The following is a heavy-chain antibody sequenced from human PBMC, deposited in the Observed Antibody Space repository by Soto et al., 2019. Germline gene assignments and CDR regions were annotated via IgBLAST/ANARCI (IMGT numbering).Heavy chain of an antibody. CDR3: AKSDCSLCAAYYYYGMDV. D-gene: IGHD2-21*02. CDR1: GFTFSSYA. V-gene: IGHV3-23*01. J-gene: IGHJ6*02. CDR2: ISGSGGST. Sequence: EVQLLESGGGLVQPGGSLRLSCAASGFTFSSYAMSWVRQAPGKGLEWVSAISGSGGSTYYADSVKGRFTISRDNSKNTLYLQMNSLRAEDTAVYYCAKSDCSLCAAYYYYGMDVWGQGTTVTVSS.